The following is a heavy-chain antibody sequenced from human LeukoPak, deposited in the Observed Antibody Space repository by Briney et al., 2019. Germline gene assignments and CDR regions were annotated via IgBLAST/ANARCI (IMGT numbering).Heavy chain of an antibody. V-gene: IGHV4-38-2*02. J-gene: IGHJ5*02. CDR3: ARDWELLNWFDP. Sequence: LETLSLTCTVSGYSISSGYYWGWIRQPPGKGLEWIGSIYHSGSTYYNPSLKSRVTISVDTSKNQFSLKLSSVTAADTAVYYCARDWELLNWFDPWGQGTLVTVSS. D-gene: IGHD1-26*01. CDR1: GYSISSGYY. CDR2: IYHSGST.